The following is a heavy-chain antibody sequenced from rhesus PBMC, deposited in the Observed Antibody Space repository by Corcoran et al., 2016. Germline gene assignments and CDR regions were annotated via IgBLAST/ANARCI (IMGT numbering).Heavy chain of an antibody. D-gene: IGHD4-11*01. J-gene: IGHJ4*01. V-gene: IGHV3-100*02. Sequence: DVQLVESGGGLVKPGGSLRLSCVASGFTFTTYEMHWVRQAPGEGLEWVTVMSASGDATYSADSVKCRFTISRDNAKKSLFLQMNSLGAEDTAVYYCTHYQRGYWGQGVLVTVSS. CDR2: MSASGDAT. CDR1: GFTFTTYE. CDR3: THYQRGY.